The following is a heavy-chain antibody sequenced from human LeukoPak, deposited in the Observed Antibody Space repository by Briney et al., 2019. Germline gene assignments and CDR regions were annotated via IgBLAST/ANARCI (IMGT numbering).Heavy chain of an antibody. Sequence: GESLKISCKASGYRFTNYWISWVRHMPGKGLGWMGTIDPTDSYTKYSPSFEGRVTFSSDKSITTVHLQRRSLRASDTAMYYCARPRGGWSRDIDYWGKGTLVTVSS. CDR2: IDPTDSYT. J-gene: IGHJ4*02. D-gene: IGHD6-19*01. V-gene: IGHV5-10-1*01. CDR1: GYRFTNYW. CDR3: ARPRGGWSRDIDY.